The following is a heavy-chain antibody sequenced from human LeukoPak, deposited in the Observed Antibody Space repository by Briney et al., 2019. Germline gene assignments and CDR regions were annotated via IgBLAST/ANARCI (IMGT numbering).Heavy chain of an antibody. CDR2: IYHSGST. CDR3: ARDIGYGDYYYYYYGMDV. Sequence: PSGTLSLTCAVSGGSNSSSNWWSWVRQPPGKGLEWIGEIYHSGSTNYNPSLKSRVTISVDKSKNQFSLKLSSVTAADTAVYYCARDIGYGDYYYYYYGMDVWGQGTTVTVSS. J-gene: IGHJ6*02. CDR1: GGSNSSSNW. D-gene: IGHD4-17*01. V-gene: IGHV4-4*02.